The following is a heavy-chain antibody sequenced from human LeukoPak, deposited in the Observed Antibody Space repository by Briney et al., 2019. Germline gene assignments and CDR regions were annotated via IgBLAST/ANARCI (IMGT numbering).Heavy chain of an antibody. CDR1: GFTFSRHW. Sequence: GGSLRLSCAASGFTFSRHWMTWVRQAPGKGLEWVANIKHDGSEKNYVDSVKGRFTISRDNAKNSLYLQMNSLRAEDTAVYYCAKDSPPIVVVPAASDYWGQGTLVTVSS. CDR3: AKDSPPIVVVPAASDY. CDR2: IKHDGSEK. J-gene: IGHJ4*02. D-gene: IGHD2-2*01. V-gene: IGHV3-7*03.